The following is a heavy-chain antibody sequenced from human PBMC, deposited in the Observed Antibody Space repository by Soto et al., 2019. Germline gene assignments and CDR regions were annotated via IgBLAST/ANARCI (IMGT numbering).Heavy chain of an antibody. CDR2: TYYRSKWYS. V-gene: IGHV6-1*01. CDR3: PRGKWKDEGYYYGMDV. Sequence: TLSLTCAISGDSVSRNSGAWNWIRQSPSGGLQWLGRTYYRSKWYSEYAPSVKSRITIKPDTAKNQFALQLKSVTPDEEGVEYCPRGKWKDEGYYYGMDVWGQGSTVAFTS. CDR1: GDSVSRNSGA. J-gene: IGHJ6*02. D-gene: IGHD1-1*01.